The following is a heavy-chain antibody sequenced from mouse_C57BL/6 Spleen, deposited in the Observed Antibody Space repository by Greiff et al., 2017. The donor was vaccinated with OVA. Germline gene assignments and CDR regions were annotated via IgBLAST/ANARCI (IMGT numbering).Heavy chain of an antibody. J-gene: IGHJ4*01. V-gene: IGHV3-6*01. CDR3: ARDYEWNYYAMDY. Sequence: EVQLVESGPGLVKPSQSLSLTCSVTGYSITSGYYWNWIRQFPGNKLEWMGYISYDGSNNYNPSLKNRISITRDTSKNQFFLKLNSVTTEDTATYYCARDYEWNYYAMDYWGQGTSVTVSS. CDR2: ISYDGSN. CDR1: GYSITSGYY. D-gene: IGHD2-12*01.